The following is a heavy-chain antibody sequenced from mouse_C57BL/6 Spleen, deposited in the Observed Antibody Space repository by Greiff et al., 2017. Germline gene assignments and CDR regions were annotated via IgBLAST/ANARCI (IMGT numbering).Heavy chain of an antibody. CDR3: ARPSYDY. V-gene: IGHV1-82*01. J-gene: IGHJ2*01. CDR1: GYAFSSSW. Sequence: VKLMESGPELVKPGASVKISCKASGYAFSSSWMNWVKQRPGRGIEWIGRIYPGDGDTNYNGKFKGKATLTADKSSSTAYMQLSSLTSEDSAVYFCARPSYDYWGQGTTLTVSS. CDR2: IYPGDGDT. D-gene: IGHD6-1*01.